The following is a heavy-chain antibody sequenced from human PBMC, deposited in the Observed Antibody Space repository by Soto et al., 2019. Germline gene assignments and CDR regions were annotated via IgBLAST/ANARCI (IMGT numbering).Heavy chain of an antibody. Sequence: AAVKVSYKASGHGFNAQYMYCGRRAPGQGLEGMGWINPNTGATHYARTVQGRVSMTRDTHITTAYMELSRLRSDDTAVYYCARGTCGAGTCYSHYWGQGTLVTVSS. D-gene: IGHD2-15*01. CDR1: GHGFNAQY. CDR2: INPNTGAT. J-gene: IGHJ4*02. CDR3: ARGTCGAGTCYSHY. V-gene: IGHV1-2*02.